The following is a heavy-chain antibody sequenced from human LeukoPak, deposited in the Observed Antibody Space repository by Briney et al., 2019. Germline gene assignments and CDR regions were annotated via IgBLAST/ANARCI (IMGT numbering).Heavy chain of an antibody. V-gene: IGHV3-21*01. CDR2: ISSSSNYI. CDR1: GFAFSTYN. Sequence: GGSLRLSCAASGFAFSTYNMNWVRQAPGKGLEWVSSISSSSNYIYYADSVKGRFTISRDNAKNSLYLQMNSLRAEDTDVYYCARDVGASAPDAFDIWGQGTMVTVSS. J-gene: IGHJ3*02. D-gene: IGHD1-26*01. CDR3: ARDVGASAPDAFDI.